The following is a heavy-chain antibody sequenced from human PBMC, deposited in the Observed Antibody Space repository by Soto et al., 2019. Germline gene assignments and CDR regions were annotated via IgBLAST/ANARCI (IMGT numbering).Heavy chain of an antibody. CDR3: ARKELLWFGELVNWFDP. V-gene: IGHV4-4*02. CDR2: IYHSGST. J-gene: IGHJ5*02. Sequence: QVQLQESGPGLVKPSGTLSLTCAVSGGSISSSNWWSWVRQPPGKGLEWIGEIYHSGSTNYNPSLKSRVTISVDKSKSQFSLKRSSVTAADTAVYYCARKELLWFGELVNWFDPWGQGTLVTVSS. CDR1: GGSISSSNW. D-gene: IGHD3-10*01.